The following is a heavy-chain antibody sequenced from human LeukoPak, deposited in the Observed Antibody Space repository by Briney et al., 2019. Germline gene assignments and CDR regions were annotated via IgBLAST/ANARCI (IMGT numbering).Heavy chain of an antibody. CDR1: GASMTNYY. Sequence: SETLSLTCTVSGASMTNYYWNWIRQPAGKGLEWIGRIYTNGNTKYNPSLNSRVTMPVDTSKNQFSLRLSSVTAADTAVYYCARGGVPGAGNWFDPWGQGSLVTVSS. CDR3: ARGGVPGAGNWFDP. CDR2: IYTNGNT. V-gene: IGHV4-4*07. D-gene: IGHD3-10*01. J-gene: IGHJ5*02.